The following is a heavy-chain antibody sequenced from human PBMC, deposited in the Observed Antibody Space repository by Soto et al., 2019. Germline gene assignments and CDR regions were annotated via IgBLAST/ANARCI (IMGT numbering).Heavy chain of an antibody. CDR2: INSDGSRT. D-gene: IGHD4-4*01. Sequence: EVHLVESGGGLVQAGGSLRLSCAASGFTFTDYWTHWVRQAPGKALVWVSRINSDGSRTTYADSVTGRFTISRDNAKNTLYLQMNSLRVEDTALYYCARETYRGFYFDYWGQGTLVTVSS. J-gene: IGHJ4*02. V-gene: IGHV3-74*03. CDR1: GFTFTDYW. CDR3: ARETYRGFYFDY.